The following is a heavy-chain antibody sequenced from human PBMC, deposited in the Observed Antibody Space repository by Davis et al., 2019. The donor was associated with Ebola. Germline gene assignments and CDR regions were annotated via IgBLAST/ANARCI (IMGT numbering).Heavy chain of an antibody. CDR2: INHSGST. J-gene: IGHJ6*02. CDR3: ARGAIFGVVRYYYYGMDV. Sequence: SETLSLTCAVYGGSFSGYYWSWIRQPPGKGLEWIGEINHSGSTNYNPSLKSRVTISVDTSKNQFSLKLSSVTAADTVVYYCARGAIFGVVRYYYYGMDVWGQGTTVTVSS. CDR1: GGSFSGYY. V-gene: IGHV4-34*01. D-gene: IGHD3-3*01.